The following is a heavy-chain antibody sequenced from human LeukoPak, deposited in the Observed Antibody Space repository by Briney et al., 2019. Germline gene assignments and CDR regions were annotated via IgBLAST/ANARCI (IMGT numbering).Heavy chain of an antibody. CDR1: GGSFTTHW. Sequence: EGLKSSCKASGGSFTTHWIVWWRQLAGKNLEWRGFIFPGDADTSYGASFQGHVTISADKSISTAYLQWSSLKASDTAMYFCARHGDSYDSPYHHWGQGTLVTVSS. V-gene: IGHV5-51*01. CDR2: IFPGDADT. J-gene: IGHJ5*02. CDR3: ARHGDSYDSPYHH. D-gene: IGHD5-12*01.